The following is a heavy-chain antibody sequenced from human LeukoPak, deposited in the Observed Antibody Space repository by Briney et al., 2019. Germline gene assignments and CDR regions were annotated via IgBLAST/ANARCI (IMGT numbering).Heavy chain of an antibody. Sequence: GGSLRLSCAASGFTFSTYWMNWVRQAPGKGLEWVANIKQDGSEKYYVDSVKGRFTIPRDNAKNSLYLQMNSLRAEDTAVYYCARQAVGTTSYFPPELDYWGQGTLVTVSS. V-gene: IGHV3-7*01. CDR2: IKQDGSEK. CDR3: ARQAVGTTSYFPPELDY. D-gene: IGHD1-26*01. J-gene: IGHJ4*02. CDR1: GFTFSTYW.